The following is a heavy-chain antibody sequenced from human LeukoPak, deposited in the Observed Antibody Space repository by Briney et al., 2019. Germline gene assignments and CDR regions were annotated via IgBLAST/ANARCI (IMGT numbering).Heavy chain of an antibody. Sequence: SETLSLTCTVSGGSISSYYWSWIRQPAGKGLEWIGRIYTSGSTNYNPSLKSRVTMSVDTSKNQFSLKLSSVTAADTAVYYCARDLTLNDYSNYAMPVWGQGTLVTVSS. D-gene: IGHD4-11*01. CDR1: GGSISSYY. CDR3: ARDLTLNDYSNYAMPV. J-gene: IGHJ4*02. V-gene: IGHV4-4*07. CDR2: IYTSGST.